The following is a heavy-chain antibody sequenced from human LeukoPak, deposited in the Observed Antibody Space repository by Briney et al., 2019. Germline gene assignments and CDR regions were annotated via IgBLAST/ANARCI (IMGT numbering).Heavy chain of an antibody. J-gene: IGHJ6*02. CDR3: ARDRSDTAMVSDYYYYGMDV. Sequence: SETLSLTCTVSGGSISSYYWSWIRQPAGKGLEWIGRIYTSGSTNYNPSLKSRVTMSVDTSKNQFSLKLSSVTAADTAVYYCARDRSDTAMVSDYYYYGMDVWGQGTTVTVSS. CDR1: GGSISSYY. CDR2: IYTSGST. V-gene: IGHV4-4*07. D-gene: IGHD5-18*01.